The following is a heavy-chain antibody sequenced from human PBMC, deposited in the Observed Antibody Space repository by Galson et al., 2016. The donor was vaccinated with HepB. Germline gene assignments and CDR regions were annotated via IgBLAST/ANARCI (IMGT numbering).Heavy chain of an antibody. CDR2: TYYRSQWYY. CDR3: ARDSPGNSFFDY. J-gene: IGHJ4*02. D-gene: IGHD4-23*01. V-gene: IGHV6-1*01. Sequence: CAISGDSVSSYTGVWNWIRQSPSRGLEWLGRTYYRSQWYYHYAESVKGRMTIYPDTSRNHFSLRLTSVTPEDTAVYYCARDSPGNSFFDYWSQGTLVTVSS. CDR1: GDSVSSYTGV.